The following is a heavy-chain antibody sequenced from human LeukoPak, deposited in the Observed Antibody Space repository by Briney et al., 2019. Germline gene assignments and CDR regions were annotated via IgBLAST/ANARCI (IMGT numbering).Heavy chain of an antibody. V-gene: IGHV3-23*01. Sequence: PGGSLRLSCAASGIIFGSHGMARVRQAPGKGLEWVSSINPNGDRTFHADFVKGRFTISRDNSKNTVSLHMNSLRAEDSAIYRCARAYDKAYDYWGQGTLVTVSS. J-gene: IGHJ4*02. CDR1: GIIFGSHG. D-gene: IGHD2-21*01. CDR2: INPNGDRT. CDR3: ARAYDKAYDY.